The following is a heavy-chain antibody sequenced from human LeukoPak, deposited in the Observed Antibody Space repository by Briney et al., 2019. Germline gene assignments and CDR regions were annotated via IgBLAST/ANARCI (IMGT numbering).Heavy chain of an antibody. Sequence: GGSLRLSCAASGFTFSSYWMSWVRQAPGKGLEWVANIKQDGSEKYYVDSVKGRFTISRDNAKNSLYLQMNSLRAEDMALYYCAKDIFWEQRGGFDIWGQGTMVTVSS. CDR2: IKQDGSEK. CDR1: GFTFSSYW. CDR3: AKDIFWEQRGGFDI. D-gene: IGHD1-26*01. V-gene: IGHV3-7*03. J-gene: IGHJ3*02.